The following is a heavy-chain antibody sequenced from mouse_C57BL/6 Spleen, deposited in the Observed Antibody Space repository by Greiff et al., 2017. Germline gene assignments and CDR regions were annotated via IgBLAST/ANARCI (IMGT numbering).Heavy chain of an antibody. CDR3: ARNWDYYGSHY. D-gene: IGHD1-1*01. Sequence: VKLQQPGAELVMPGASVKLSCKASGYTFTSYWMHWVKQRPGQGLEWIGEIDPSDSYTNYNQKFKGKSTLTVDKSSSTAYMQLSSLTSEDSAVYYCARNWDYYGSHYWGQGTTLTVSS. J-gene: IGHJ2*01. CDR1: GYTFTSYW. V-gene: IGHV1-69*01. CDR2: IDPSDSYT.